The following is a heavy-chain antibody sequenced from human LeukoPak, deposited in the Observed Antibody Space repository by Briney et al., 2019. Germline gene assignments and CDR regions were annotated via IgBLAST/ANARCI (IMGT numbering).Heavy chain of an antibody. J-gene: IGHJ4*02. CDR2: IIPIFGTA. Sequence: ASVKVSCKASGGTFSSYAISWVRQAPGQGLEWMGGIIPIFGTANYAQKFQGRVTITADESTSTAYMELSSLRSEDTAVYYCARDIGYSYGVDYWGQGTLVTISS. D-gene: IGHD5-18*01. V-gene: IGHV1-69*13. CDR1: GGTFSSYA. CDR3: ARDIGYSYGVDY.